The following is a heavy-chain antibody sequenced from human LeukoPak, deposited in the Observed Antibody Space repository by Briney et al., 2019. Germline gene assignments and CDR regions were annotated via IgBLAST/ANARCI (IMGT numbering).Heavy chain of an antibody. Sequence: GASVKVSRKASGYTFTGYYMHWVRQAPGQGLEWMGWISAYNGNTNYAQKLQGRVTMTTDTSTSTAYMELRSLRSDDTAVYYCARDRSRVAAGTGWYMDVWGKGTTVTVSS. CDR3: ARDRSRVAAGTGWYMDV. D-gene: IGHD6-13*01. CDR1: GYTFTGYY. CDR2: ISAYNGNT. J-gene: IGHJ6*03. V-gene: IGHV1-18*04.